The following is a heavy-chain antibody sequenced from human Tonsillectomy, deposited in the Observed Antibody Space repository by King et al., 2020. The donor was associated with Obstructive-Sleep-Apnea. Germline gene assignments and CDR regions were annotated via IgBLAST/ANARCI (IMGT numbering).Heavy chain of an antibody. Sequence: VQLVESGGCLVKPGGSLRLSCAASGCTFSNAWWRWGRTSPGKGLEWVGGIKSKTYGRPTDYAAPVKGRVTILREASKNKLYLQMNSLKTEDTAVYYCTTGAYCGGDCYSPNDYWGQGTLVTVSS. D-gene: IGHD2-21*02. CDR2: IKSKTYGRPT. J-gene: IGHJ4*02. V-gene: IGHV3-15*01. CDR1: GCTFSNAW. CDR3: TTGAYCGGDCYSPNDY.